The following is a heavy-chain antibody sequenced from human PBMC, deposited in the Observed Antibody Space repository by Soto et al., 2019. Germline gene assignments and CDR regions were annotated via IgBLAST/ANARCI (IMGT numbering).Heavy chain of an antibody. V-gene: IGHV3-30*18. J-gene: IGHJ6*02. Sequence: RLSCGASAFGFSRLGRPWGHHASGEGLEWLSLISHDGSEKWYADSVKGRFTIARDNSKTTLYMQMNSLRGDDTAVYYCAKGYEVSPPVASGWYSTYFYGVDVWGRGTTVTVAS. CDR2: ISHDGSEK. CDR1: AFGFSRLG. CDR3: AKGYEVSPPVASGWYSTYFYGVDV. D-gene: IGHD6-19*01.